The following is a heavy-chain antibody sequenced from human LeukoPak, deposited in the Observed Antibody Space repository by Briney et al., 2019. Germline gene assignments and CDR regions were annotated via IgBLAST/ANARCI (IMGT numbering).Heavy chain of an antibody. CDR2: ISSSSAHI. CDR1: GFTFSSYS. J-gene: IGHJ4*02. D-gene: IGHD6-13*01. CDR3: AREWQGGIAAAGTRIEGDY. Sequence: GGSLRLSCAASGFTFSSYSMNWVRQAPGKGLEWVSFISSSSAHINYADSVKGRFTISRDNPRNSLYLQMNSLRVEDTAVYYCAREWQGGIAAAGTRIEGDYWGQGTLVAVSS. V-gene: IGHV3-21*01.